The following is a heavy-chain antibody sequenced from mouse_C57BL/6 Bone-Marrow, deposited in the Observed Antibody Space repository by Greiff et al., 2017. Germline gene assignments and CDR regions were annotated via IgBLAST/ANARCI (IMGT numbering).Heavy chain of an antibody. CDR3: AYYDYGYAMDY. D-gene: IGHD2-4*01. Sequence: VQLQESDAELVKPGASVKISCKVSGYTFTDHTIHWMKQRPEQGLEWIGYIYPRDGSTKDNEKFKGKATLTADKSSSTAYMQLNSLTSEDSAVYFCAYYDYGYAMDYWGQGTSVTVSS. J-gene: IGHJ4*01. CDR2: IYPRDGST. V-gene: IGHV1-78*01. CDR1: GYTFTDHT.